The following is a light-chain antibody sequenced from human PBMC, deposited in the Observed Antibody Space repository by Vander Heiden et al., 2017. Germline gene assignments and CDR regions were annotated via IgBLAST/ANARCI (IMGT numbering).Light chain of an antibody. CDR2: GSS. CDR1: SSNIGAGYD. V-gene: IGLV1-40*01. CDR3: QSYDSSLSGSVV. J-gene: IGLJ2*01. Sequence: QSVLTQPPSISGAPGQRVNISCTGSSSNIGAGYDVHWYQQLPGKAPKLLIFGSSNRHSGASARFSDSKSGTSASLSITALQAEDEADYYCQSYDSSLSGSVVFGGGTMLTVL.